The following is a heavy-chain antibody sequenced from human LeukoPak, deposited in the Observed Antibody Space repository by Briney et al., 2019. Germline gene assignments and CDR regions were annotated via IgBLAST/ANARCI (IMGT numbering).Heavy chain of an antibody. V-gene: IGHV4-38-2*02. J-gene: IGHJ5*02. Sequence: PSETLSLTCTVSGYSISSGYYWGWIRQPPGKGLEWIGSMYHSGSTYYNPSLKNRASISVDTAKNNFSLNLTSVTVADTAYYYCARHFDFWSGYGGPWGQGTLVTVSS. D-gene: IGHD3-3*01. CDR1: GYSISSGYY. CDR3: ARHFDFWSGYGGP. CDR2: MYHSGST.